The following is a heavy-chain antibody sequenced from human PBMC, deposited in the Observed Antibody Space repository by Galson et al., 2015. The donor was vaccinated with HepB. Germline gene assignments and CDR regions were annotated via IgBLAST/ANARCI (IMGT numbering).Heavy chain of an antibody. CDR2: ISYDGSNK. D-gene: IGHD3-10*01. V-gene: IGHV3-30-3*01. Sequence: SLRLSCAASGFTFSMYAMYWVRQAPGKGLEWVAGISYDGSNKDYADSVKGRFIMSRDNSKNTLYVQMNSLRPEDTAVYYCARDQVLLRFGEAMDVWGRGTTVTVSS. CDR1: GFTFSMYA. J-gene: IGHJ6*03. CDR3: ARDQVLLRFGEAMDV.